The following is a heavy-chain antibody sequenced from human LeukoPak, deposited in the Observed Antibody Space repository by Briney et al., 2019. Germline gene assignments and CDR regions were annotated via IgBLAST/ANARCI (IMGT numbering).Heavy chain of an antibody. CDR1: GYTFTGHY. CDR3: ARALRYDDSSGYYAY. V-gene: IGHV1-2*02. Sequence: ASVTVSCKASGYTFTGHYMHWVRQGPGQGPEWMGWINPKSGVTNYAQTFQGRVTMPRDTSISIVYMELSRLTLDDTAVYYCARALRYDDSSGYYAYWGQGTLVTVSS. CDR2: INPKSGVT. D-gene: IGHD3-22*01. J-gene: IGHJ4*01.